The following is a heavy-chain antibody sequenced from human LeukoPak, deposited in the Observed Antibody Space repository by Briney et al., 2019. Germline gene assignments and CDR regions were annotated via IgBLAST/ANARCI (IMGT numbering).Heavy chain of an antibody. CDR2: IYYSGST. CDR1: GGSISSSSYY. D-gene: IGHD3-10*01. J-gene: IGHJ5*02. V-gene: IGHV4-61*05. Sequence: SETLSLTCTVSGGSISSSSYYWGWIRQPPGKGLEWIGYIYYSGSTNYNPSLKSRVTISVDTSKNQFSLKLSSVTAADTAVYYCARYGSGSYYADNWFDPWGQGTLVTVSS. CDR3: ARYGSGSYYADNWFDP.